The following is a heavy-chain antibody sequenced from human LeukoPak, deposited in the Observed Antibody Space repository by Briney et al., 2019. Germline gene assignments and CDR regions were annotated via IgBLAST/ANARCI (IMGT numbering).Heavy chain of an antibody. V-gene: IGHV4-38-2*01. CDR3: VRTDMTTVVTPWYFDL. CDR2: IYHSGST. D-gene: IGHD4-23*01. CDR1: GYSISSGYY. Sequence: SETLSLTCAVSGYSISSGYYWGWIRQPPGKGLEWIGSIYHSGSTYYNPSLKSRVTISVDTSKNQFSLKLSSVTAADTAVYYCVRTDMTTVVTPWYFDLWGRGTLVTVSS. J-gene: IGHJ2*01.